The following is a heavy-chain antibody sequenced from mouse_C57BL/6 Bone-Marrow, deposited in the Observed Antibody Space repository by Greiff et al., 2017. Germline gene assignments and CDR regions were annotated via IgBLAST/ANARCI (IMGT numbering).Heavy chain of an antibody. J-gene: IGHJ3*01. V-gene: IGHV1-4*01. Sequence: QVQLKQSGAELARPGASVKMSCKASGYTFTSYTMHWVKQRPGQGLEWIGYINPSSGYTKYNQKFKDKATLTADKSSSTAYMQLGSLTSEYSAVYYCARDGPNAYWGQGTLVTVSA. CDR2: INPSSGYT. CDR1: GYTFTSYT. D-gene: IGHD2-3*01. CDR3: ARDGPNAY.